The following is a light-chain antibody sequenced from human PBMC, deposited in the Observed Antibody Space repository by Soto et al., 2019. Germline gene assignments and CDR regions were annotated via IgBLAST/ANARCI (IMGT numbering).Light chain of an antibody. Sequence: EIVMTQSPATLSVSPGERATLSCRASQSVSSNLAWYQQEPGQAPRLLIYGASTRATGIPARFSGSGSGTECTVTISSLQSEDFAVYYCQQYNNWAPWTFGQGTKVEIK. CDR3: QQYNNWAPWT. CDR2: GAS. J-gene: IGKJ1*01. CDR1: QSVSSN. V-gene: IGKV3-15*01.